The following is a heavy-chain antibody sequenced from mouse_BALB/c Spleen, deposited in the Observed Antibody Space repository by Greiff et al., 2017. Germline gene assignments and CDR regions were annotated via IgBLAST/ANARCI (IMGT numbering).Heavy chain of an antibody. V-gene: IGHV5-12-1*01. CDR2: ISSGGGST. D-gene: IGHD3-1*01. J-gene: IGHJ4*01. Sequence: EVKVEESGGGLVKPGGSLKLSCAASGFAFSSYDMSWVRQTPEKRLEWVAYISSGGGSTYYPDTVKGRFTISRDNAKNTLYLQMGSLKSEDTAMYYCASLGPMDYWGQGTSVTVSS. CDR1: GFAFSSYD. CDR3: ASLGPMDY.